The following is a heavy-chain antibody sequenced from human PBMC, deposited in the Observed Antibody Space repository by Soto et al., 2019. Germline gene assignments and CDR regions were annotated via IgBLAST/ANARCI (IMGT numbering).Heavy chain of an antibody. Sequence: VQLVESGGGLVKPGGSLRLSCAASGFTFSSYSMNWVRQAPGKGLEWVSSISSSSSYIYYADSVKGRFTISRDNAKNSLYLQMNILRAEDTAVYYCASMPREYSGYDLGYWGQGTLVTVSS. V-gene: IGHV3-21*01. J-gene: IGHJ4*02. D-gene: IGHD5-12*01. CDR2: ISSSSSYI. CDR3: ASMPREYSGYDLGY. CDR1: GFTFSSYS.